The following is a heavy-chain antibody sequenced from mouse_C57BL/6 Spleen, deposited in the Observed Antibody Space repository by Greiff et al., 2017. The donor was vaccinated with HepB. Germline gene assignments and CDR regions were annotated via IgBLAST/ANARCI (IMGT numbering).Heavy chain of an antibody. V-gene: IGHV5-17*01. D-gene: IGHD4-1*01. J-gene: IGHJ4*01. Sequence: DVMLVESGGGLVKPGGSLKLSCAASGFTFSDYGMHWVRQAPEKGLEWVAYISSGSSTIYYADTVKGRFTISRDNAKNTLFLQMTSLRSEDTAMYYCAFWGYYAMDYWGQGTSVTVSS. CDR1: GFTFSDYG. CDR2: ISSGSSTI. CDR3: AFWGYYAMDY.